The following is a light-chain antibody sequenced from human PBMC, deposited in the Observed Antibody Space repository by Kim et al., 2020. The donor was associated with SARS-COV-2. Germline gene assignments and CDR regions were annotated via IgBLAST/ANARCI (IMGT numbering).Light chain of an antibody. CDR2: SNN. Sequence: ELTQPPSASGTPGQRVTISCSGSSSNIGSNTVNWYQQLPGTAPKLLIYSNNQRPSGVPDRFSGSKSGTSASRAISGLQSEDEADYYCAAWDDSLNGVVFGGGTQLTVL. CDR3: AAWDDSLNGVV. CDR1: SSNIGSNT. J-gene: IGLJ2*01. V-gene: IGLV1-44*01.